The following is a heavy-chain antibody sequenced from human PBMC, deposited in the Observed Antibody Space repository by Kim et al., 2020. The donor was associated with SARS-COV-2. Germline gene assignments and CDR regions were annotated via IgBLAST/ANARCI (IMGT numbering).Heavy chain of an antibody. V-gene: IGHV4-59*01. Sequence: SLKSRVTISVDTSKNQFSLKLSSVTAADTAVYYCARDGAAGIYYYYGMDVWGQGTTVTVSS. CDR3: ARDGAAGIYYYYGMDV. J-gene: IGHJ6*02. D-gene: IGHD6-13*01.